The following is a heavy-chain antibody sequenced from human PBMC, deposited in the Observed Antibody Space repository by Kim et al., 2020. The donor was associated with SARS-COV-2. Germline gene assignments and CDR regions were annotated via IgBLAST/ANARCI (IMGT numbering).Heavy chain of an antibody. V-gene: IGHV3-21*01. CDR2: ISSSSSHI. CDR3: ARDVDQLPTYYFDY. Sequence: GGSLRLSCAASGFTFSSYSMNWVRQAPGKGLEWVSSISSSSSHIYYADSVKGRFTISRDNAKNSVHLQMNSLRVEDTAVYYCARDVDQLPTYYFDYWGQGTLVTVSS. CDR1: GFTFSSYS. J-gene: IGHJ4*02. D-gene: IGHD2-2*01.